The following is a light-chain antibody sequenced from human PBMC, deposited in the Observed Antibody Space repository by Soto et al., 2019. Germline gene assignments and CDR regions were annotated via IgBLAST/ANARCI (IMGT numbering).Light chain of an antibody. CDR2: GAS. CDR3: QQYGSSLLT. CDR1: QTISSAY. V-gene: IGKV3-20*01. J-gene: IGKJ4*01. Sequence: ESVLTQSPGTLSSSPVERATLSCRSSQTISSAYIAWYQHKPGQAPRLLIFGASTTATGIPDRFSGSGSGTDFTLTISRLEPEDFAVYYCQQYGSSLLTFGGGTKVDIK.